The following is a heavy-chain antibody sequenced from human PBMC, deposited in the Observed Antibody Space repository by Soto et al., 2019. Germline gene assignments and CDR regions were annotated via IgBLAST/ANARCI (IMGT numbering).Heavy chain of an antibody. Sequence: EVQLVESGGGLVQPGRSLRLSCAASGFTFDDYAMHWVRQAPGKGLEWVSGISWNSGSIGYADSVKGRFTISRDNAKNSLYLQMNSLRAEDTALYYCAEGDGGKGHSSSWFNWYFDLWGRGTLVTVSS. J-gene: IGHJ2*01. D-gene: IGHD6-13*01. V-gene: IGHV3-9*01. CDR2: ISWNSGSI. CDR3: AEGDGGKGHSSSWFNWYFDL. CDR1: GFTFDDYA.